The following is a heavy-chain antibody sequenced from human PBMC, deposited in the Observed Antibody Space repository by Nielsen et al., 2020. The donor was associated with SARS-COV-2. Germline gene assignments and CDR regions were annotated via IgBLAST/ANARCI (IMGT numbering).Heavy chain of an antibody. Sequence: SETLSLTYTVSSASISSGGYFWSWIRQHPGKGLEWIGYIYFTGRTSYNPSLKSRVAMSVDTSKNQFSLDLKSVTAADTAVYYCAREASGYDHYKYGMDVWGLGATVTVSS. D-gene: IGHD5-12*01. CDR2: IYFTGRT. V-gene: IGHV4-31*03. CDR3: AREASGYDHYKYGMDV. J-gene: IGHJ6*02. CDR1: SASISSGGYF.